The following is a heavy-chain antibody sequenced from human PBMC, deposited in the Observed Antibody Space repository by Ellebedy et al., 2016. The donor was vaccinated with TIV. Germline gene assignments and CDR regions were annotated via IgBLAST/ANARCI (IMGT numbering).Heavy chain of an antibody. CDR3: ARMDTAMVEFDY. J-gene: IGHJ4*02. D-gene: IGHD5-18*01. CDR2: INPSGGST. V-gene: IGHV1-46*01. Sequence: ASVKVSCXASGYTFTSYYMHWVRQAPGQGLEWMGIINPSGGSTSYAQKFQGRVTMTTDTSTSTAYMELRSLRSDDTAVYYCARMDTAMVEFDYWGQGTLVTVSS. CDR1: GYTFTSYY.